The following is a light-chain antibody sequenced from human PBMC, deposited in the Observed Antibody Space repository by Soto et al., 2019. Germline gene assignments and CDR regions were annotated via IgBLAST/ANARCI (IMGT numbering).Light chain of an antibody. CDR3: TSYSNSGTL. V-gene: IGLV2-14*03. J-gene: IGLJ3*02. Sequence: QSDLTQPASVSGSPGQSITISCTGSTSDIGRFNYVSWYQQHPGKAPKLLLYDLSDRPSGVSNRFSGSKSGNTACLTIFGLHAEDEADYYCTSYSNSGTLFGGGTKLTVL. CDR1: TSDIGRFNY. CDR2: DLS.